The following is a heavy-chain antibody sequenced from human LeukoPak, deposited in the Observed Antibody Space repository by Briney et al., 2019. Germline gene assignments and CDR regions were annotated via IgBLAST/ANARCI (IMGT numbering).Heavy chain of an antibody. J-gene: IGHJ4*02. Sequence: PSETLSLTCTVSGGSISSGSYYWSWIRQPAGKGLEWIGRIYTSGSTNYNPSLKSRVTISVDTSKNQFSLNLSSVTAADTAVYYCARDSPTTSFDYWGQGTLVTVSS. CDR1: GGSISSGSYY. CDR3: ARDSPTTSFDY. CDR2: IYTSGST. V-gene: IGHV4-61*02. D-gene: IGHD1-26*01.